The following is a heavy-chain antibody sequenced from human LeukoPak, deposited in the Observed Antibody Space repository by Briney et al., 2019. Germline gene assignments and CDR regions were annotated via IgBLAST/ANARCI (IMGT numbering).Heavy chain of an antibody. D-gene: IGHD6-13*01. CDR1: GFSGSGNF. CDR2: IYNTGDT. J-gene: IGHJ4*02. V-gene: IGHV3-53*01. Sequence: GGSLRLSCAASGFSGSGNFMSWVRQPPGKGLEWVSVIYNTGDTYYADSVKGRFTTSRDSSTGTLYLQMNSLRPEDTGVYYCTTYLGQQLVVYWGQGTLVTVAS. CDR3: TTYLGQQLVVY.